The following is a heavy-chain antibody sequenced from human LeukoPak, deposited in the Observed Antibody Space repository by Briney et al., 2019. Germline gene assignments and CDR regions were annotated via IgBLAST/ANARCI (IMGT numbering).Heavy chain of an antibody. CDR2: ISSSNSYI. Sequence: PGGSLRLSCAASGFTFSSYSMNWVRQAPGKGLEWVSSISSSNSYIYYADSVKGRFAISRDNAKNSLYLQMNSLRAEDTAVYYCASDAYRSKDIELYRGQGTLVTVSS. J-gene: IGHJ4*02. V-gene: IGHV3-21*01. CDR1: GFTFSSYS. CDR3: ASDAYRSKDIELY. D-gene: IGHD5-12*01.